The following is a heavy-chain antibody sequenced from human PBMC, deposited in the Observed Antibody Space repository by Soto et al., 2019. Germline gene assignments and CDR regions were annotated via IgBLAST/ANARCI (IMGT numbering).Heavy chain of an antibody. Sequence: PSETLSLTCTVSGGSISSYYWSWIRQPPGKGLEWIGYIYYSGSTNYNPSLKSRVTISVDTSKNQFSLKLSSVPAAYTFLYYWGMAGPHGVFEIVGKGTLVTVSS. V-gene: IGHV4-59*12. CDR2: IYYSGST. J-gene: IGHJ3*02. CDR1: GGSISSYY. D-gene: IGHD3-10*01. CDR3: GMAGPHGVFEI.